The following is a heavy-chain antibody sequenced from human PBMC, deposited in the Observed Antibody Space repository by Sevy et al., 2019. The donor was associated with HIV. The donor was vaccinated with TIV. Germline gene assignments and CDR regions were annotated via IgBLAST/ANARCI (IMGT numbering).Heavy chain of an antibody. Sequence: GGSLRLSCAASGFTFSSYAMSWVRQAPGKGQEWVSAISGSGGSTYYADSVKGRFTISRDNSKNTLYLQMNSLRAEDTAVYYCAKDRYGDRHFDYWGQGTLVTVSS. CDR2: ISGSGGST. CDR3: AKDRYGDRHFDY. V-gene: IGHV3-23*01. J-gene: IGHJ4*02. CDR1: GFTFSSYA. D-gene: IGHD4-17*01.